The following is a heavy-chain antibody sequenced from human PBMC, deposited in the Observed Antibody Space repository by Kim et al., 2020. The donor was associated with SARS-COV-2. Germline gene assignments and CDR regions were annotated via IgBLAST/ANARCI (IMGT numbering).Heavy chain of an antibody. V-gene: IGHV4-31*02. Sequence: NPSLKSRVTISVDTSKNQFSLKLSSVTAADTAVYYCARDQTPTPFYGMDVWGQGTTVTVSS. CDR3: ARDQTPTPFYGMDV. J-gene: IGHJ6*02. D-gene: IGHD2-15*01.